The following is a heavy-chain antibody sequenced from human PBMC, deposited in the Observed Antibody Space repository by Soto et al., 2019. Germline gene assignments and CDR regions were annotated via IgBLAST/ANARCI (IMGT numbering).Heavy chain of an antibody. J-gene: IGHJ4*01. CDR2: IYSGGST. Sequence: LRLSCAASGFTVNGNFMSWVRQAPGKGPGWISMIYSGGSTDYADSVKGRFTVSRDNSKNTLYLQMNSLRAEDTAVYYRARDLSTRGYFDFWGQGSLVTVSS. CDR1: GFTVNGNF. CDR3: ARDLSTRGYFDF. D-gene: IGHD1-1*01. V-gene: IGHV3-66*01.